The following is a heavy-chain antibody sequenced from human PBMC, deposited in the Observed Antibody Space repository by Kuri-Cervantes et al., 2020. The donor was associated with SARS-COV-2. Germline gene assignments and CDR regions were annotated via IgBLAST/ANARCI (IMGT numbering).Heavy chain of an antibody. V-gene: IGHV3-73*01. CDR3: TRHPTYFDY. Sequence: GESLKISCAASGFTFSGSAIHWVRQASGKGLEWVGRIRSKTNRYATAYAASVQGRFTISRDDSKNTSYLQMNSLKTEDTAVYYCTRHPTYFDYWGQGTLVTVSS. CDR1: GFTFSGSA. J-gene: IGHJ4*02. CDR2: IRSKTNRYAT.